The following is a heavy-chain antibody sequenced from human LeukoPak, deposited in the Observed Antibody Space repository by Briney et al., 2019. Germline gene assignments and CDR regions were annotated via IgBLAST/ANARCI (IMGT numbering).Heavy chain of an antibody. CDR1: GGSISSYY. D-gene: IGHD4-23*01. CDR3: ARDKSRWPHWYFDL. J-gene: IGHJ2*01. V-gene: IGHV4-4*07. CDR2: IYTSGST. Sequence: PSETLSLTCTVSGGSISSYYWSWIRQPAGKGLEWIGRIYTSGSTNYNPSLKSRVTMSVDTSKNQFSLKLSSVTAADTAVYYCARDKSRWPHWYFDLWGRGTLVTVSS.